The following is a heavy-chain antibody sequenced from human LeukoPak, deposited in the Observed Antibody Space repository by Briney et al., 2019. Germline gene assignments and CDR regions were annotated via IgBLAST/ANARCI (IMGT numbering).Heavy chain of an antibody. D-gene: IGHD6-6*01. V-gene: IGHV1-18*01. Sequence: ASVKVSCKASGGTFSSYAISWVRQAPGQGLEWMGWISAYNGNTNYAQKPQGRVTMTTDTSTSTAYMELRSLRSDDTAVYYCARDYDSSSSFLGSDFDYWGQGTLVTVSS. CDR3: ARDYDSSSSFLGSDFDY. CDR1: GGTFSSYA. CDR2: ISAYNGNT. J-gene: IGHJ4*02.